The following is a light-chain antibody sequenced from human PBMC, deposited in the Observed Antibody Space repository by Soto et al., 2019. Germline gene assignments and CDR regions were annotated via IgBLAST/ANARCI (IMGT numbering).Light chain of an antibody. CDR2: AAS. Sequence: DIKMTQSPSSVSASVGDRVTITCRASQGISSWLAWYQQKPGKAPKLLIYAASSLQSGVPSRFSGSGSGTHFALTISKMQTEDFTTYYCPHSNSFPITFGKWTRLVIK. CDR1: QGISSW. J-gene: IGKJ5*01. V-gene: IGKV1-12*01. CDR3: PHSNSFPIT.